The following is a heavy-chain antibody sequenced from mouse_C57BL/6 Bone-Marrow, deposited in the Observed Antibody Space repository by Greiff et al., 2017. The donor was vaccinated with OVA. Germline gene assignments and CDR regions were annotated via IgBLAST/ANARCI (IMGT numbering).Heavy chain of an antibody. CDR1: GYTFTSYD. CDR2: IYPRDGST. D-gene: IGHD3-2*02. Sequence: VKLMESGPELVKPGASVKLSCKASGYTFTSYDINWVKQRPGQGLEWIGWIYPRDGSTTYNEKFKGKATLTVDTSSSTAYMELHSLTSEDSAVYFCARRGSSGGYYFDYWGQGTTLTVSS. CDR3: ARRGSSGGYYFDY. J-gene: IGHJ2*01. V-gene: IGHV1-85*01.